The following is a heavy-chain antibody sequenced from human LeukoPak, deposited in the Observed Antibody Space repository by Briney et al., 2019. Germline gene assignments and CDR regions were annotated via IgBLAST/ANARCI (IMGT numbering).Heavy chain of an antibody. Sequence: SVKVSCKASGGTFSSYAISWVRQAPGQGLEWMGGIIPIFGTANYAQKFQGRVTITADESTSTAYMELSSLRSEDTAVYYCARDRLYSSNGSVWFDPWGQGTLVTVSS. CDR2: IIPIFGTA. CDR3: ARDRLYSSNGSVWFDP. D-gene: IGHD6-13*01. J-gene: IGHJ5*02. CDR1: GGTFSSYA. V-gene: IGHV1-69*13.